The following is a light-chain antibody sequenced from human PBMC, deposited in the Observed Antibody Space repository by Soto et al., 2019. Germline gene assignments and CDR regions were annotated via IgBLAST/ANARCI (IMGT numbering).Light chain of an antibody. Sequence: IQLTQSPSSLSASIGDRVTITCRASQGISNSLAWYQQKPGKAPKLLIYIASTLQSGVPPRFSGSGFGTDFTLTISSQQPEDFATYYCQQLDSYPLTFGQGTRLEIK. CDR1: QGISNS. CDR2: IAS. CDR3: QQLDSYPLT. V-gene: IGKV1-9*01. J-gene: IGKJ5*01.